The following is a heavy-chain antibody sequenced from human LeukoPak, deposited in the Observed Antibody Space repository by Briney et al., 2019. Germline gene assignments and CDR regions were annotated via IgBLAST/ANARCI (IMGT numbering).Heavy chain of an antibody. CDR2: ISYDGSNK. D-gene: IGHD3-10*01. CDR3: ARDRRGNFDY. Sequence: PGGSLRLSCAASGFTFSSYAMHWVRQAPGKGLEWVAVISYDGSNKYYADSVKGRFTISRDNSKNTLYLQMNSLRAEDTAVYYCARDRRGNFDYWGQGTLVTVSS. V-gene: IGHV3-30-3*01. CDR1: GFTFSSYA. J-gene: IGHJ4*02.